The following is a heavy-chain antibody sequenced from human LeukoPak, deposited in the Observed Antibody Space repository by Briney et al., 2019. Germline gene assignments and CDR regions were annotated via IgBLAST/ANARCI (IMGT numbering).Heavy chain of an antibody. CDR1: GYTFTGYY. Sequence: ASVKVSCKASGYTFTGYYMHWVRQAPGQGLEWMGWINPNSGGTNYAQKFQGRVTMTRDTSTSTVYMELSSLRSEDTAVYYCARGIRYYFDYWGQGTLVTVSS. CDR3: ARGIRYYFDY. CDR2: INPNSGGT. J-gene: IGHJ4*02. V-gene: IGHV1-2*02.